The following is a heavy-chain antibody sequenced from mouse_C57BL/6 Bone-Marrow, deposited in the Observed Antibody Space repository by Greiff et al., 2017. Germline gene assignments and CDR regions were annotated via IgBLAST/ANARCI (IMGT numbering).Heavy chain of an antibody. CDR1: GYTFTDYE. CDR2: LDPETGGT. D-gene: IGHD1-1*01. J-gene: IGHJ4*01. CDR3: TIYYGSSYYYAMDY. Sequence: QVQLQQSGAELVRPGASVTLSCKASGYTFTDYEMHWVKQTPVHGLEWIGALDPETGGTAYNQKFKGKAILTADKSSSTAYMELRSLTSEDSAVYYCTIYYGSSYYYAMDYWGQGTSVTVSS. V-gene: IGHV1-15*01.